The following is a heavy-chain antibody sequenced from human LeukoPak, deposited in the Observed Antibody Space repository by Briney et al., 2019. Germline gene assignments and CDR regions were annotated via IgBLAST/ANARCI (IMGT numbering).Heavy chain of an antibody. Sequence: SVKVSCKASGATCSSYAISWVRQAPGQGLEWMGRIIPILGIANYAQKFQSRVTITADKSTSTAYMELSSLRSEDKAVYYCASGYCSGGSCYGDDYWGQGTLVTVSS. J-gene: IGHJ4*02. CDR2: IIPILGIA. CDR3: ASGYCSGGSCYGDDY. D-gene: IGHD2-15*01. CDR1: GATCSSYA. V-gene: IGHV1-69*04.